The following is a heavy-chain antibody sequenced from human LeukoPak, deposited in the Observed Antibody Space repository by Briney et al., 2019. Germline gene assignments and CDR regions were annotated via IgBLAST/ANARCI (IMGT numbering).Heavy chain of an antibody. CDR2: IYYSRST. CDR1: GGSISRGGYY. CDR3: ARGLPYDSSGYYFDGFDH. D-gene: IGHD3-22*01. V-gene: IGHV4-31*03. Sequence: SETLSLTCTVSGGSISRGGYYWSWIRQHPGKGLEWIGYIYYSRSTYYNPSLKSRVTISVATSKNQFSLKLNSVTVADTAVYYCARGLPYDSSGYYFDGFDHWGQGTLVTVSS. J-gene: IGHJ4*02.